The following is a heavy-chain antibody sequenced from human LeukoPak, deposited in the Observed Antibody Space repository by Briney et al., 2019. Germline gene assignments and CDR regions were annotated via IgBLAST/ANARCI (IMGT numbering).Heavy chain of an antibody. V-gene: IGHV4-30-4*08. CDR1: GGSISSGDYY. Sequence: SETLSLTCTVSGGSISSGDYYWSWIRQPPGKGLEWIGYIYYSGSTYYNPSLKSRVTISVDTSKNQFSLKLSSVTAADTAVYYCARVMGTIFGVVNWFDPWGQGTLVTVSS. J-gene: IGHJ5*02. D-gene: IGHD3-3*01. CDR2: IYYSGST. CDR3: ARVMGTIFGVVNWFDP.